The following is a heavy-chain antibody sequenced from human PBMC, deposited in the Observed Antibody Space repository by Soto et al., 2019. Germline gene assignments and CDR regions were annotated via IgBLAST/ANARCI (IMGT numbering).Heavy chain of an antibody. CDR2: IYYAGST. CDR1: GVAIISYY. J-gene: IGHJ5*02. Sequence: LSLTCTVSGVAIISYYWSWIRQPPGRGLEWIGFIYYAGSTKYNPSLNSRVTISVDTSKNSLYLQMNSLRVEDTAVYYCARVYDILTSAWLDPWGQGTLVTVSS. CDR3: ARVYDILTSAWLDP. V-gene: IGHV4-59*12. D-gene: IGHD3-9*01.